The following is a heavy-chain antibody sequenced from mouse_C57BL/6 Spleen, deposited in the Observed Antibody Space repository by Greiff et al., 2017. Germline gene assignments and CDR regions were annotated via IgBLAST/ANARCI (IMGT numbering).Heavy chain of an antibody. Sequence: VQLQQPGPELVKPGASVKISCKASGYTFTDYYMNWVKQSHGKSLEWIGDINPNNGGTSYNQKFKGKATLTVDKSSSTAYMELRSLTSEDSAVYYCARPRASYAMDYWGQGTSVTVSS. J-gene: IGHJ4*01. CDR3: ARPRASYAMDY. CDR1: GYTFTDYY. D-gene: IGHD3-1*01. CDR2: INPNNGGT. V-gene: IGHV1-26*01.